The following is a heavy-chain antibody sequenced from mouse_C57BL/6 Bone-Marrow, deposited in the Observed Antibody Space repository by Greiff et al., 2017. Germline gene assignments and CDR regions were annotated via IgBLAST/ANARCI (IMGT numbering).Heavy chain of an antibody. V-gene: IGHV1-19*01. J-gene: IGHJ2*01. CDR1: GYTFTDYY. CDR2: INPYNGGT. CDR3: GRCYFDY. Sequence: EVKLQESGPVLVKPGASVTMSCKASGYTFTDYYMNWVKQSPGKSLEWIGVINPYNGGTSYNQKFKGKATLTVDKSSSTAYMELNSLTSEDSAVYYCGRCYFDYWGQGTTLTVSS.